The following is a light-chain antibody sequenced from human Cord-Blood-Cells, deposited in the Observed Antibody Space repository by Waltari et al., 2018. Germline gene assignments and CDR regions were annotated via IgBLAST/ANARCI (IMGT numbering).Light chain of an antibody. CDR3: AAWDDSLNGWV. CDR2: RNN. V-gene: IGLV1-44*01. CDR1: SSNIGSNP. Sequence: QSVLTQPPPASGTPGQRVTISCSGSSSNIGSNPVNWYQQLPGTAPKPLIYRNNQRPSGVPDRFSGSKSGTSASLAISGLQAEDEADYYCAAWDDSLNGWVFGGGTKLTVL. J-gene: IGLJ3*02.